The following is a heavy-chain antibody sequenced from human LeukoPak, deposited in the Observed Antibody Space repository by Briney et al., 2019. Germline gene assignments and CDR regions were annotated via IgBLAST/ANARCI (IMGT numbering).Heavy chain of an antibody. J-gene: IGHJ5*02. CDR1: GFTFSSYG. V-gene: IGHV3-23*01. D-gene: IGHD3-16*01. CDR2: ISGSGGST. CDR3: ARDRALGGFDP. Sequence: GGSLRLSCAASGFTFSSYGMSWVRQAPGKGLEWVSAISGSGGSTYYADSVKGRFTISRDNSKNTLYLQMNSLRAEDTAVYYCARDRALGGFDPWGQGTLVTVSS.